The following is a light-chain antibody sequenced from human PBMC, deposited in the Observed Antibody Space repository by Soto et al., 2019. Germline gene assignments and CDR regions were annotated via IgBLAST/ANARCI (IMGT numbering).Light chain of an antibody. CDR2: EAS. J-gene: IGKJ4*01. CDR3: QQRSDWPLT. CDR1: QSVRNY. V-gene: IGKV3-11*01. Sequence: EIVLTQSPATLSLPPGERATLSCRASQSVRNYIVWYLQKLGQAPRLLIYEASTRATGVPARFSGSGSGTDFTLTISSLEPEDFATYYCQQRSDWPLTFGGGTKVEIK.